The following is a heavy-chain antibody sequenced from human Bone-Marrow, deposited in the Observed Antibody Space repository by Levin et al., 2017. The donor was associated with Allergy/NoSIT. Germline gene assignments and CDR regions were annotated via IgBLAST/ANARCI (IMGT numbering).Heavy chain of an antibody. CDR3: ARQYTTSWYKLSFDP. CDR1: GGSISSGGYY. J-gene: IGHJ5*02. Sequence: GSLRLSCTVSGGSISSGGYYWSWVRQHPGRGLEWIGDIYSSGATYYNPSLRSRVTISVDTSKNQFSLILTSVTAADTAVYYCARQYTTSWYKLSFDPWGQGTLVTVSS. D-gene: IGHD6-13*01. CDR2: IYSSGAT. V-gene: IGHV4-39*01.